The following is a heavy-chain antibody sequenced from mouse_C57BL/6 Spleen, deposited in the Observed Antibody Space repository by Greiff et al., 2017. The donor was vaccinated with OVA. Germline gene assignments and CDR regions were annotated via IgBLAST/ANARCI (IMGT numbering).Heavy chain of an antibody. Sequence: EVKLVESGGGLVQPGGSLKLSCAASGFTFSDYYMYWVRQTPEKRLEWVAYISNGGGSTYYPATVTGRFTISRDNAKNTLYLQMSRLKSEDTAMYYCARGIYYGYDGAMDYWGQGTSVTVSS. J-gene: IGHJ4*01. V-gene: IGHV5-12*01. CDR1: GFTFSDYY. CDR2: ISNGGGST. CDR3: ARGIYYGYDGAMDY. D-gene: IGHD2-2*01.